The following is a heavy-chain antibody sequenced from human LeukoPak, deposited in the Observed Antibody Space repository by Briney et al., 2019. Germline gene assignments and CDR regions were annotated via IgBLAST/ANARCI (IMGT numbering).Heavy chain of an antibody. V-gene: IGHV3-7*01. J-gene: IGHJ5*02. CDR2: IKQDGSEK. Sequence: GGSLRLSCAASGFTLSSYGMSWVRQAPGKGLEWVANIKQDGSEKYYVDSVKGRFTISRDNAKNSLYLQMNSLRAEDTAVYYCARRSPITMVRGPESHWFDPWGQGTLVTVSS. CDR1: GFTLSSYG. D-gene: IGHD3-10*01. CDR3: ARRSPITMVRGPESHWFDP.